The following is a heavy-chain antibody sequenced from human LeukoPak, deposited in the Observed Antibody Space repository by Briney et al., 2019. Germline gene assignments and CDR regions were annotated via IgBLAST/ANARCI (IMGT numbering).Heavy chain of an antibody. CDR3: AKDSGSYQGGVNWFDP. CDR2: ISWNSGSI. D-gene: IGHD3-10*01. CDR1: GFTFDDYA. Sequence: PGGSLRLSCAASGFTFDDYAMHWVRQAPGKGLEWVSGISWNSGSIGYADSVKGRFTISRDNAKNSLYLQMNSLRAEDTAFYYCAKDSGSYQGGVNWFDPWGQGTLVTVSS. V-gene: IGHV3-9*01. J-gene: IGHJ5*02.